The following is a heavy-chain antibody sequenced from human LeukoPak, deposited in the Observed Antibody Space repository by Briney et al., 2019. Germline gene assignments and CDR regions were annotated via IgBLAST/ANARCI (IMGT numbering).Heavy chain of an antibody. CDR1: GFTFSDYY. CDR3: ARDPEYYYGSGSFMDV. J-gene: IGHJ6*03. CDR2: ISSSGSTI. Sequence: GGSLRLSCAASGFTFSDYYMSWIRQAPGKGLEWVSYISSSGSTIYYADSVKGRFTISRDNAKNSLYLQMNSLRAEDTAVYYCARDPEYYYGSGSFMDVWGKGTTVTISS. D-gene: IGHD3-10*01. V-gene: IGHV3-11*04.